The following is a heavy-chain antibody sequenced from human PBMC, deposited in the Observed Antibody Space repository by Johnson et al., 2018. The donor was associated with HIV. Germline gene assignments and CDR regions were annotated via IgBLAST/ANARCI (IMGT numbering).Heavy chain of an antibody. CDR2: IKSKTEGGTT. CDR3: ARDWGGYDAFDV. Sequence: MQLVESGGGLIQPGGSLRLSCAASGFTVSSNYMSWVRQAPGKGLEWVGRIKSKTEGGTTDYAAPVKGRFTISRDDSTNTLYLQMNSLRAEDTAVYYCARDWGGYDAFDVWGQGTMVTVSS. D-gene: IGHD1-26*01. CDR1: GFTVSSNY. V-gene: IGHV3-15*01. J-gene: IGHJ3*01.